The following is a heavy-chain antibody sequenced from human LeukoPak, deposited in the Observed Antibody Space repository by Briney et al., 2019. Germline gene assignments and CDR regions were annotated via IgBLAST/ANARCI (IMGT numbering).Heavy chain of an antibody. CDR1: GFTFSNYA. Sequence: PGGSLRLSCAASGFTFSNYAMSWVRQAPGKGLEWVSGISGSGGSTYYADSVKGRFIISRDNSRNTLYVQMNSLRAEDTAVYYCASLVSYYFDSTGYLVYWGQGTLVTVSS. V-gene: IGHV3-23*01. CDR3: ASLVSYYFDSTGYLVY. CDR2: ISGSGGST. D-gene: IGHD3-22*01. J-gene: IGHJ4*02.